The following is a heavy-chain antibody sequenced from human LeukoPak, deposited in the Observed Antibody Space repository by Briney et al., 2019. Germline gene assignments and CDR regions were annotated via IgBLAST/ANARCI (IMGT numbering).Heavy chain of an antibody. CDR1: GGSFSGYY. CDR2: IYTSGST. Sequence: PSETLSLTCAVYGGSFSGYYWSWIRQPPGKGLEWIGRIYTSGSTNYNPSLKSRVTMSVDTSKNQFSLKLSSVTAADTAVYYCARATRAARHFDYWGQGTLVTVSS. D-gene: IGHD6-6*01. V-gene: IGHV4-59*10. J-gene: IGHJ4*02. CDR3: ARATRAARHFDY.